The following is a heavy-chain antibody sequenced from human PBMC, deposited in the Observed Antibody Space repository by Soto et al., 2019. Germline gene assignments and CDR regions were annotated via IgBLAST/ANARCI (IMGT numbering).Heavy chain of an antibody. CDR1: GYTFTSHD. CDR3: ARWDYGVYARFDF. CDR2: MNPNSGNT. J-gene: IGHJ4*02. Sequence: QVQLVQSGAEVKKPGASVKVSCKASGYTFTSHDINWVRQATGQGLEWMGWMNPNSGNTGYAQRSQGRVTMTRNTSISTAYMELSSLRSEDTAVYYCARWDYGVYARFDFWGQGTLVTVSS. D-gene: IGHD4-17*01. V-gene: IGHV1-8*01.